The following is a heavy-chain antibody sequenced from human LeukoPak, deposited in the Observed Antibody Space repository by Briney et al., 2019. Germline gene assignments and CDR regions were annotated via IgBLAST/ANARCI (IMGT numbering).Heavy chain of an antibody. CDR1: GGSISSGSYY. D-gene: IGHD3-22*01. CDR3: AAHPFYYDSSGYYILDAFDI. CDR2: IYTSGST. Sequence: SETLSLTCTVSGGSISSGSYYWSWIRQPAGKGLEWIGRIYTSGSTNYNPSLKSRVTISVDTSKNQFSLKLSSVTAADTAAYYCAAHPFYYDSSGYYILDAFDIWGQGTMVTVSS. J-gene: IGHJ3*02. V-gene: IGHV4-61*02.